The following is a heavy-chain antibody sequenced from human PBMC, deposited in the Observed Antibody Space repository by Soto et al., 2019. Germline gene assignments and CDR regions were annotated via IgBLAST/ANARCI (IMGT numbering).Heavy chain of an antibody. CDR3: ATEGDIFGLDAFDV. Sequence: GASVKVSCKASGYTFTNYGVNWVRQAPGQGLEWMGWISGYNGNTYYAQKFQGRVTMTTDTSTTTAYMELRSLRSDDTALYYCATEGDIFGLDAFDVSGQGTMGTAS. J-gene: IGHJ3*01. CDR1: GYTFTNYG. V-gene: IGHV1-18*04. CDR2: ISGYNGNT. D-gene: IGHD3-9*01.